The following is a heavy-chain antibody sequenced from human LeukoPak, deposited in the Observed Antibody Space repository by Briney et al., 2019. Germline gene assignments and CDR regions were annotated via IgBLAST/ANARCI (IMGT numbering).Heavy chain of an antibody. CDR2: IYYSGST. Sequence: PSETLSLTCTVSGGSISSSSYYWGWVRQPPGKGLEWIGYIYYSGSTNYNPSLKSRVTISVDTSKNQFSLKLSSVTAADTAVYYCARERWLDYWGQGTLVTVSS. CDR3: ARERWLDY. V-gene: IGHV4-61*01. D-gene: IGHD4-23*01. J-gene: IGHJ4*02. CDR1: GGSISSSSYY.